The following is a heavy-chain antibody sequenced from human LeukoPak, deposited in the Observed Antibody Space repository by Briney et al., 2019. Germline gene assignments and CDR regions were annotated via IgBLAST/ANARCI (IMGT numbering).Heavy chain of an antibody. V-gene: IGHV4-39*01. CDR1: GGSTSSSSYN. CDR2: IYYSGST. CDR3: ARLGGWLPDY. Sequence: KPSETLSLTCTVSGGSTSSSSYNWGWIRQPPGKGLEWIGSIYYSGSTYYNPSLKSRVTISVDTSKNQFSLKLSSVTAADTAVYYCARLGGWLPDYWGQGTLVTVSS. D-gene: IGHD6-19*01. J-gene: IGHJ4*02.